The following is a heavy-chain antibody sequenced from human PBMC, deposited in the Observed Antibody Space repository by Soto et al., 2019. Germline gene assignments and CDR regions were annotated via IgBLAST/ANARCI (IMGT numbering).Heavy chain of an antibody. CDR1: GGTFSSYA. J-gene: IGHJ6*02. CDR2: IIPIFGTA. CDR3: AREIVSSAGRDYDGMDV. D-gene: IGHD5-12*01. V-gene: IGHV1-69*01. Sequence: QVQLVQSGAEVKKPGSSVKVSCKASGGTFSSYAISWVRQAPGQGLEWMGGIIPIFGTANYAQKFQGRVTITADESTSTAYMEMSSLRSEDTAVYYCAREIVSSAGRDYDGMDVWGQGTTVTVSS.